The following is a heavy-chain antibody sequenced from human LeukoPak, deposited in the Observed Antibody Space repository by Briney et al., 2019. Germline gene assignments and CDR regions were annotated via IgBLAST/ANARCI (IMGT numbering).Heavy chain of an antibody. D-gene: IGHD3-22*01. Sequence: PSETLSLTCAGYGGSFSGYYWSWIRQPPGKGLEWSGEINHSGSTNYNPSLKSRVTISVDTSKNQFSLKLSSLTAADTAVYYCAGYYYDSSGYYTFEYWGQGTLVTVS. CDR3: AGYYYDSSGYYTFEY. J-gene: IGHJ4*02. CDR2: INHSGST. CDR1: GGSFSGYY. V-gene: IGHV4-34*01.